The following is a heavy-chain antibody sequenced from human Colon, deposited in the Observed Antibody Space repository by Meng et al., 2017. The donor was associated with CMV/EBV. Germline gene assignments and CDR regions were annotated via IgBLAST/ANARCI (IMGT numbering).Heavy chain of an antibody. J-gene: IGHJ6*02. V-gene: IGHV1-2*02. D-gene: IGHD3-10*01. Sequence: ASVTVSCKASGYTFTGYYMHWVRQAPGQGLEWMGWINPNSGGTNYAQKFQGRVTMTRDTSISTAYMELSSLRSEDTAVYYCARERITMVRGVIVTGMDVWGQGTTVTVSS. CDR2: INPNSGGT. CDR1: GYTFTGYY. CDR3: ARERITMVRGVIVTGMDV.